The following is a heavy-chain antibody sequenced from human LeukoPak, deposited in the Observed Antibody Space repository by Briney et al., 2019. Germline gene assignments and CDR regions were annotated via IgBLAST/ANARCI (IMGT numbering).Heavy chain of an antibody. CDR2: IYSGEST. V-gene: IGHV3-53*01. CDR3: VRGDYGDYTLFDY. D-gene: IGHD4-17*01. CDR1: GFTVSSNY. J-gene: IGHJ4*02. Sequence: PGGSLRLSCAASGFTVSSNYMSWVRQAPGKGLEWVSIIYSGESTYYADSVKGRFTISRDNSKNTLFLHMHSLRAEDTAVYYCVRGDYGDYTLFDYWGQGTLVTVSS.